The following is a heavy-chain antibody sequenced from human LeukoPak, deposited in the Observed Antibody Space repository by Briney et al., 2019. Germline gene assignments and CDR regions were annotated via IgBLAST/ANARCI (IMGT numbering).Heavy chain of an antibody. V-gene: IGHV4-31*03. CDR2: IYYSGST. CDR3: ARRRGTYDSSGLYYFDY. D-gene: IGHD3-22*01. Sequence: SETLSLTCTVSGGSISSGGYYWSWIHQHPGKGLEWIGYIYYSGSTYYNPSHKSRVTISVDTSKNQFSLKLSSVTAADTAVYYCARRRGTYDSSGLYYFDYWGQGTLVTVSS. J-gene: IGHJ4*02. CDR1: GGSISSGGYY.